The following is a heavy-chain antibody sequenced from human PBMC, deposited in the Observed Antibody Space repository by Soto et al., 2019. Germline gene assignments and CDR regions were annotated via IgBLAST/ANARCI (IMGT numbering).Heavy chain of an antibody. CDR3: AKDRAAAGTRGDAFDI. Sequence: EVQLVESGGGLVQPGRSLRLSCAASGFTFDDYAMHWVRQAPGKGPEWVSGISWNSGSIGYADSVKGRFTISRDNAKNSLYLQMNSLRAEDTALYYCAKDRAAAGTRGDAFDIWGQGTMVTVSS. V-gene: IGHV3-9*01. D-gene: IGHD6-13*01. CDR2: ISWNSGSI. J-gene: IGHJ3*02. CDR1: GFTFDDYA.